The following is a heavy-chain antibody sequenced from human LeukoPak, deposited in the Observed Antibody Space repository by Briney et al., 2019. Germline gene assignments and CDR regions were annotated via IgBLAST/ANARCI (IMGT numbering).Heavy chain of an antibody. J-gene: IGHJ3*02. D-gene: IGHD2-2*01. Sequence: GGSLRLSCAASGFTFSSYGMHWVRQAPGKGLEWVAVIWYDGSNKYYADSVEGRFTISRDNPKNTLYLQMNSLRAEDTAVYYCARAPYCSSTSCYSDAFDIWGQGTMVTVSS. CDR1: GFTFSSYG. CDR3: ARAPYCSSTSCYSDAFDI. CDR2: IWYDGSNK. V-gene: IGHV3-33*01.